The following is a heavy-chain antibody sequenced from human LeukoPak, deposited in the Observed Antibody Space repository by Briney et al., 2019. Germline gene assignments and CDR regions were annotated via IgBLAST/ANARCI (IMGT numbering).Heavy chain of an antibody. J-gene: IGHJ6*03. CDR3: ARVPPLAVSGRYYYYYMDV. CDR1: GGSISSYY. D-gene: IGHD1-26*01. CDR2: IYYSGST. V-gene: IGHV4-59*01. Sequence: SETLSLTCTVSGGSISSYYWSWIRQPPGKGLEWIGYIYYSGSTNYNPSLKSRVTISVDTSKNQFSLKLSSVTAADTAVYYCARVPPLAVSGRYYYYYMDVWGKGTTVTVSS.